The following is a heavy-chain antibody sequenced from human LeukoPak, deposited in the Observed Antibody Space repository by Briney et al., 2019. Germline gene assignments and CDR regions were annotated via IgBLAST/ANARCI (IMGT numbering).Heavy chain of an antibody. CDR2: MSYDGTNK. D-gene: IGHD3-10*01. Sequence: GRSLRLSCAASEFTFSSYSMHWVRQAPGKGLEWVTVMSYDGTNKYYADSVKGRFTTSRDNSKSMVYLQMNSLRAEDTAVYYCARDSMVRGATGPFFDYWGQGTLVTVSS. CDR1: EFTFSSYS. J-gene: IGHJ4*02. CDR3: ARDSMVRGATGPFFDY. V-gene: IGHV3-30-3*01.